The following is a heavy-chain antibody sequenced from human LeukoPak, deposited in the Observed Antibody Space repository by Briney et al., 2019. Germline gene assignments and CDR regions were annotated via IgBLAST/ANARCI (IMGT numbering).Heavy chain of an antibody. D-gene: IGHD3-9*01. CDR2: INHSGST. Sequence: PGGSLRLSCAASGFTFINAWMAWIRQPPGKGLEWIGEINHSGSTNYNPSLKSRVTISVDTSKNQFSLKLSSVTAADTAVYYCARLRDDILTGYPFDYWGQGTLVTVSS. V-gene: IGHV4-34*01. CDR3: ARLRDDILTGYPFDY. J-gene: IGHJ4*02. CDR1: GFTFINAW.